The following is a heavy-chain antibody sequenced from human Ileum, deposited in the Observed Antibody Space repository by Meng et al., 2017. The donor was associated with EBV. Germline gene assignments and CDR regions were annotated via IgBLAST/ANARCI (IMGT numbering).Heavy chain of an antibody. Sequence: PGLDSRWETLPLTSLFFGGSVSFSSFYGSWLRHPQGKGLEWFGYFYYRGPTNYTPPLESRVTISVDTSKNQFPLKLRSVAASDTAVYYCAGGWDTAMDSGWGQGTLVTVSS. CDR2: FYYRGPT. CDR1: GGSVSFSSFY. J-gene: IGHJ4*02. D-gene: IGHD5-18*01. V-gene: IGHV4-61*01. CDR3: AGGWDTAMDSG.